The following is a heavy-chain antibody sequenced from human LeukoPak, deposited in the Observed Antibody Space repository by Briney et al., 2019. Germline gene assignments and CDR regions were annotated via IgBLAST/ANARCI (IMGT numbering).Heavy chain of an antibody. Sequence: SETLSLTCTVSGGSISSGGYYWSWIRQPPGKGLEWIGYIYHSGSTYYNPSLKSRVTISVDRSKNQFSLKLSSVTAADTAVYYCARDSSSPNFFDYWGQGTLVTVSS. D-gene: IGHD6-6*01. J-gene: IGHJ4*02. V-gene: IGHV4-30-2*01. CDR2: IYHSGST. CDR3: ARDSSSPNFFDY. CDR1: GGSISSGGYY.